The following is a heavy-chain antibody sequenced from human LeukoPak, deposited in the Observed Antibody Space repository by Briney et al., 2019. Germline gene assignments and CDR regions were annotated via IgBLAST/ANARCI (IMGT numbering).Heavy chain of an antibody. CDR3: ARKDGGRDGMDV. CDR1: GYTFTDYY. D-gene: IGHD4-23*01. V-gene: IGHV1-2*02. CDR2: LNPDTLVT. Sequence: ASVKVSCRASGYTFTDYYMHWVRQAPGQGLEWMGWLNPDTLVTNYAQHFQGRVSMTWDTSISTGYMDLHSLTSDDTAVYYCARKDGGRDGMDVWGQGTTVTVSS. J-gene: IGHJ6*02.